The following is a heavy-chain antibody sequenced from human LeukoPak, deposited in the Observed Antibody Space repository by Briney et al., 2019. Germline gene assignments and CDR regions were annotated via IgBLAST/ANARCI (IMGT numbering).Heavy chain of an antibody. CDR3: GRAKIKVGAIYSLNYYGMDV. CDR2: IYYSGST. V-gene: IGHV4-59*11. CDR1: GGSISSHY. Sequence: SETLSLTCTVSGGSISSHYCSWIRQPPGKGLEWIGYIYYSGSTNYNPSLKSRVTISVDTSKNQFSLKLSSVTAADTAVYYCGRAKIKVGAIYSLNYYGMDVWGQGTTVTVSS. D-gene: IGHD1-26*01. J-gene: IGHJ6*02.